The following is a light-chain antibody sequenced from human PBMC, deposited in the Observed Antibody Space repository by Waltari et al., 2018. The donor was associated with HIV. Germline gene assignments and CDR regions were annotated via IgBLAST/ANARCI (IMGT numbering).Light chain of an antibody. CDR1: DSNIGRTT. CDR3: ATWDDSLRGRV. CDR2: NNN. V-gene: IGLV1-44*01. J-gene: IGLJ3*02. Sequence: QSVLTQPPSASGTPGQRVSISCSGTDSNIGRTTVNWYQHLPGTAPKLLMYNNNERPAGVPDRFACSKSGTSASLAISGLQSDDEANYYCATWDDSLRGRVFGGGTKLTVL.